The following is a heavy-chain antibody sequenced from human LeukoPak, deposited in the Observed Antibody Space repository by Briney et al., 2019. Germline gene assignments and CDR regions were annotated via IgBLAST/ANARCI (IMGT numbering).Heavy chain of an antibody. D-gene: IGHD3-10*01. Sequence: SETLSLTCTVSGGSISSYYWSWIRQPPGKGLEWIGYIYYSGSTNYNPSLKSRVTISVDTSKNQFSLKLSSVTAADTAVYYCARTYGSGSYPFDYWGHGALVTVSS. CDR1: GGSISSYY. CDR2: IYYSGST. J-gene: IGHJ4*01. CDR3: ARTYGSGSYPFDY. V-gene: IGHV4-59*01.